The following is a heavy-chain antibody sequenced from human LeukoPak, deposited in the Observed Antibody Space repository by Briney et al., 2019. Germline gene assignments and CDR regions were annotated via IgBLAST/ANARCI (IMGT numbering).Heavy chain of an antibody. Sequence: GGSLRLSCAASGFTFSSYSMNWVRQAPGKGLEWVANIKQDGSEKYYVDSVKGRFTISRDNSKNTLYLQMNSLRAEDTAVYYCAKTRIIPTAPFDPWGQGTLVTVSS. CDR3: AKTRIIPTAPFDP. CDR1: GFTFSSYS. J-gene: IGHJ5*02. D-gene: IGHD2-2*01. V-gene: IGHV3-7*03. CDR2: IKQDGSEK.